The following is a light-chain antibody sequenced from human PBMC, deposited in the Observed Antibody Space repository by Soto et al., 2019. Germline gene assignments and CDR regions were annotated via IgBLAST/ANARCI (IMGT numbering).Light chain of an antibody. CDR2: IDD. CDR3: ATWDDSLNAAV. CDR1: TSNIAGNT. J-gene: IGLJ7*01. V-gene: IGLV1-44*01. Sequence: QSVLTQPTSLSGTPGQRVTISCSGSTSNIAGNTVHWYQHLPETAPKLPIYIDDQRPSGVPDRFSGSKSGTSASLAISGLQSEDEADYYCATWDDSLNAAVFGGGTQLTVL.